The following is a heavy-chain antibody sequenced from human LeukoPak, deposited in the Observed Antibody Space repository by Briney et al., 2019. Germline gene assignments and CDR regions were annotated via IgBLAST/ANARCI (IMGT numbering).Heavy chain of an antibody. J-gene: IGHJ6*04. D-gene: IGHD3-10*01. CDR1: GFTFSSYS. Sequence: GGSLRLSCAASGFTFSSYSMNWVRQAPGKGLEWVSSISNSSSCIYYADSVKGRFTIFRDNAKNSLYLQMKSLGVGDKAVYYCARDMVLLWFGELLDGMDVWGKGTTVTVSS. CDR2: ISNSSSCI. V-gene: IGHV3-21*01. CDR3: ARDMVLLWFGELLDGMDV.